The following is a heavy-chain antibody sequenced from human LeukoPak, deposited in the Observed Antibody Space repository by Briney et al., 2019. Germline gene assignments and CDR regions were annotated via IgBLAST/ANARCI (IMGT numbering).Heavy chain of an antibody. V-gene: IGHV4-39*01. CDR3: VYYYGSGSVEY. CDR2: FYYSGST. CDR1: GGSITSSNYY. J-gene: IGHJ4*02. D-gene: IGHD3-10*01. Sequence: SETLSLTCTVSGGSITSSNYYWGWIRQPPGKGLEWIGSFYYSGSTNYSPSLKSRVTISVDTSKNQISLKLSSVTAADTAVYYCVYYYGSGSVEYWGQGTLVTVSS.